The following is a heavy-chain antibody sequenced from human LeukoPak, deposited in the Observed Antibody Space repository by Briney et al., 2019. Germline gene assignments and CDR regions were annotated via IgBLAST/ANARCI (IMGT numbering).Heavy chain of an antibody. CDR2: INGRADEA. V-gene: IGHV3-23*01. D-gene: IGHD1-26*01. J-gene: IGHJ4*02. Sequence: PGGSLRLSCAASGXTFSNYGMNWVRQAPGKGREWVSSINGRADEAHHADSVKGRFTISRDNSKNTLYLQMSSLRAEDTAVYYCVKGRSGGSYGMWGQGTLLTVSS. CDR1: GXTFSNYG. CDR3: VKGRSGGSYGM.